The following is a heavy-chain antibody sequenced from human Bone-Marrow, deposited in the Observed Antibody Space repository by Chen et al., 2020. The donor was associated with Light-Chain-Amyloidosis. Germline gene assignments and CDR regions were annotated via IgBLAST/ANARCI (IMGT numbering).Heavy chain of an antibody. D-gene: IGHD4-4*01. V-gene: IGHV4-39*01. CDR3: VRHASRGGPYHYRLDG. Sequence: QLQLQESGPGLVRPSETLSLTCPVSGDSLSSSSGCYWGWVRQPPGRGLEWIGSLYFSGSTHYNPSHESRVTISLDTSKNQLSLKLASVTTADTAPYYSVRHASRGGPYHYRLDGWGQGTAVTVSS. CDR1: GDSLSSSSGCY. J-gene: IGHJ6*02. CDR2: LYFSGST.